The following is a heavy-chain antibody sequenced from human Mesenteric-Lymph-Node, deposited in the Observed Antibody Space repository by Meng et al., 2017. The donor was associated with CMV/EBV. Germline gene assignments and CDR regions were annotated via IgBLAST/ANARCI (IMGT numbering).Heavy chain of an antibody. J-gene: IGHJ4*02. CDR1: GDSVSRNSYY. V-gene: IGHV4-39*07. CDR2: IYYSGST. CDR3: ARGDTISGEVD. D-gene: IGHD3-3*01. Sequence: GSLRLSCNVSGDSVSRNSYYWDWIRQPPGKGLEWIGTIYYSGSTYYKPSLESRLTISVDTSKNQFSLKLTSLTAADTAVYYCARGDTISGEVDWGQGTLVTVSS.